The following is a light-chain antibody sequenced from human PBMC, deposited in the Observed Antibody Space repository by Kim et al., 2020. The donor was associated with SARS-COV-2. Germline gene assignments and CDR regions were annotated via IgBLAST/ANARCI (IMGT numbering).Light chain of an antibody. V-gene: IGKV3-11*01. J-gene: IGKJ4*01. CDR1: QSGSTY. CDR3: QQRGHWLT. CDR2: DAS. Sequence: SLSPGDRATLSRRASQSGSTYVAWYQQKRGQAPRLLIYDASTRATGIPARFSGSGSGTDFTLTIRSLEPEDFAVYYCQQRGHWLTFGGGTKVDIK.